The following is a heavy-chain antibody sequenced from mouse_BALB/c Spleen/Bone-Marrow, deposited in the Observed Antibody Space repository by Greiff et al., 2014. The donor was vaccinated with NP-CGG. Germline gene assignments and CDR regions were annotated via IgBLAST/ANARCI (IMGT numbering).Heavy chain of an antibody. Sequence: EVKLVESGGGLVQPGGSLKLSCATSGFSFSDYYMYWIRQTPEKRLEWVAYISNGGGSTYYPDTVKGRFTISRDNAKNTLYLQTSRLKSEDTAMYYCARLGDYSYFDYWGQGTTLTVSS. J-gene: IGHJ2*01. V-gene: IGHV5-12*02. CDR2: ISNGGGST. CDR1: GFSFSDYY. D-gene: IGHD1-1*01. CDR3: ARLGDYSYFDY.